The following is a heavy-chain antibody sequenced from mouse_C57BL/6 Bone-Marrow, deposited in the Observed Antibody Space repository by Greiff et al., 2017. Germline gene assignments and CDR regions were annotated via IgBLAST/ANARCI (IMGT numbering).Heavy chain of an antibody. CDR1: GYTFTSYD. CDR2: IYPRDGST. Sequence: QVQLQQSGPELVKPGASVKLSCKASGYTFTSYDINWVKQRPGQGLEWIGWIYPRDGSTTYNEKFKGKATLTVDTSSSTAYMELHSLTSEDSAVYFCARRDSHFYYGSSPFDYWGQGTTLTVSS. CDR3: ARRDSHFYYGSSPFDY. J-gene: IGHJ2*01. V-gene: IGHV1-85*01. D-gene: IGHD1-1*01.